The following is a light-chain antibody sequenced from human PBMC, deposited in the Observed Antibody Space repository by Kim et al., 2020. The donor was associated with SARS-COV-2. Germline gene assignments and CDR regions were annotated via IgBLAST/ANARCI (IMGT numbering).Light chain of an antibody. CDR2: DSN. J-gene: IGLJ1*01. Sequence: QSVLTQPPSASGTPGQRVTISCSGSSSNIGINVVNWYRQLPGTAPKLLIYDSNQRPSGVPDRFSGSKSGTSASLAISGLQSEDEADYFCATWDDSLTGFVLGTGTKVTVL. V-gene: IGLV1-44*01. CDR1: SSNIGINV. CDR3: ATWDDSLTGFV.